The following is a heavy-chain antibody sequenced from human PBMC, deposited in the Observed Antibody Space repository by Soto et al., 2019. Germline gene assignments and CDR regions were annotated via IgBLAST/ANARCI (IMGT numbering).Heavy chain of an antibody. CDR1: GFTFSGYS. V-gene: IGHV3-21*01. CDR2: ISSTSSYI. Sequence: EMQLVESGGGLVRPGGSLRLSCAASGFTFSGYSMNWVRQAPGKGLEWVSSISSTSSYIYYADSVKGRFTISRDNAKNSLYXQMNXXRAXXXAVYYCARXYYGETYWYFDLWGRGTLVTVSS. CDR3: ARXYYGETYWYFDL. J-gene: IGHJ2*01. D-gene: IGHD4-17*01.